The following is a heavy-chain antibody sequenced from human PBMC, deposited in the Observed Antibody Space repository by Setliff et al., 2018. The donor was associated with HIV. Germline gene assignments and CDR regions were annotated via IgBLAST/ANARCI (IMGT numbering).Heavy chain of an antibody. CDR1: GFTFISSA. V-gene: IGHV1-58*02. J-gene: IGHJ4*02. D-gene: IGHD1-26*01. Sequence: ASVKVSCKASGFTFISSAMQWVRQARGQRLEWIGWIVACSGNTNYAQKFQERVSITRDMSTRSAYMELSSLKSEDTAVYYCASGSHGEGATDYWSLVTLVTVSS. CDR2: IVACSGNT. CDR3: ASGSHGEGATDY.